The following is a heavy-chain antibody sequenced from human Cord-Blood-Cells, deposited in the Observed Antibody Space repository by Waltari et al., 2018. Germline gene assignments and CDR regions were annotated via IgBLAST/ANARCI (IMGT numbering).Heavy chain of an antibody. V-gene: IGHV1-69*01. CDR3: ARSPMRNNWNDVEDY. J-gene: IGHJ4*02. CDR2: IIPIFGTA. CDR1: GGTFSSYA. D-gene: IGHD1-20*01. Sequence: QVQLVQSGAEVKKPGSSVKVSCKASGGTFSSYAISWVRQAPGQGLEWRGGIIPIFGTANYAQKFQGRVTITADESTSTAYMELSSLRSEDTAVYYCARSPMRNNWNDVEDYWGQGTLVTVSS.